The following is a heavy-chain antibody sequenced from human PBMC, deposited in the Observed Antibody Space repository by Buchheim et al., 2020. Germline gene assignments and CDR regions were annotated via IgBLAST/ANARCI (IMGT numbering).Heavy chain of an antibody. CDR2: INTARGDT. D-gene: IGHD1-7*01. V-gene: IGHV1-3*04. CDR1: GYSSTSHY. CDR3: ARGTGTSWFDR. J-gene: IGHJ5*02. Sequence: QVQLVQSGAEVRDPGASVKVSCKASGYSSTSHYMHWVRQAPGQSLEWMGWINTARGDTKTSQRLQGRVTMSRDTFAATAYMELTGLKFEDTAVYYCARGTGTSWFDRWGQGTL.